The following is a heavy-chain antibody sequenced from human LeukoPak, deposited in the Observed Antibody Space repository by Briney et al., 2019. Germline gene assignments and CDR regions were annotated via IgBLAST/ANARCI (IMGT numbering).Heavy chain of an antibody. CDR1: GFSFSSYS. CDR3: ARDVVGIYCSSTSCYGMDV. V-gene: IGHV3-48*01. Sequence: PGGSLRLSCAASGFSFSSYSMNWVRQAPGKGLEWVSYISSGSGTTYSADSVKGRFTISRDNAKNSLYLQMNSLRAEDTAVYYCARDVVGIYCSSTSCYGMDVWGQGTTATVSS. D-gene: IGHD2-2*01. J-gene: IGHJ6*02. CDR2: ISSGSGTT.